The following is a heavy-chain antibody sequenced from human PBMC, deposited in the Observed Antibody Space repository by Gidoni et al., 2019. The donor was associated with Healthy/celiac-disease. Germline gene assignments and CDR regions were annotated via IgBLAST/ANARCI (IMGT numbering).Heavy chain of an antibody. V-gene: IGHV3-21*01. Sequence: EVQLVESGGGLVKPGGSLRLSCAASGFTFSSYSMNWVRQAPGKGLEWVSSISSSSSYIYYADSVKGRFTISRDNAKNSLYLQMNSLRAEDTAVYYCARDLKGDIVATDYYYYYGMDVWGQGTTVTVSS. J-gene: IGHJ6*02. CDR3: ARDLKGDIVATDYYYYYGMDV. CDR1: GFTFSSYS. CDR2: ISSSSSYI. D-gene: IGHD5-12*01.